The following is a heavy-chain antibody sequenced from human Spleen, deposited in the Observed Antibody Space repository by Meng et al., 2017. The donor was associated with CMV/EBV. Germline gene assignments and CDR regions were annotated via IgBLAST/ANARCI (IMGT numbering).Heavy chain of an antibody. J-gene: IGHJ4*02. V-gene: IGHV3-7*01. CDR2: IDPGASET. CDR3: ARDATLPDY. Sequence: SCAASGFPFNYYWMTWVRQAPGKGLEWVANIDPGASETNYVDSVKGRFTVSRDNAKNTLYLHMDSLTAEDTAMYYCARDATLPDYWGQGTLVTVSS. D-gene: IGHD2-2*01. CDR1: GFPFNYYW.